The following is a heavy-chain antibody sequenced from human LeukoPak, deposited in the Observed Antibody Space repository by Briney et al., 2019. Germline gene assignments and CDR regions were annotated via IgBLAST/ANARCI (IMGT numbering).Heavy chain of an antibody. J-gene: IGHJ4*02. CDR1: GFTFSSYA. D-gene: IGHD6-13*01. CDR3: AREIAATGVLDY. Sequence: GGSLRLSCAASGFTFSSYAMSWVRQAPGRGLEWVSAISGSGGSTYYADSVKGRFTISRDNSKNTLYLQMNSLRAEDTAVYYCAREIAATGVLDYWGQGTLVTVSS. CDR2: ISGSGGST. V-gene: IGHV3-23*01.